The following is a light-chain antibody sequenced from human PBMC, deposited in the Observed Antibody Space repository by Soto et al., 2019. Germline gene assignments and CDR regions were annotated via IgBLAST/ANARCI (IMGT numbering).Light chain of an antibody. J-gene: IGKJ1*01. V-gene: IGKV1-5*03. CDR3: QQYNTYWT. CDR1: ESISSW. CDR2: EAS. Sequence: DIPMTQSPSTLSASVGDRVTITCRASESISSWLAWYQQKPGNAPKLLIYEASTLESGVPSRFSGRGSGTEFTLTISSLQPDDFATYYCQQYNTYWTFGQGTKVEFK.